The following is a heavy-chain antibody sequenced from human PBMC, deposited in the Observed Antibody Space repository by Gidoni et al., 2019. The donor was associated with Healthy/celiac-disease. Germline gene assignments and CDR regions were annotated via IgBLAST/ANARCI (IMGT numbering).Heavy chain of an antibody. CDR1: GGSFSGYY. CDR2: INHSGST. J-gene: IGHJ5*02. V-gene: IGHV4-34*01. Sequence: QVQLQQWGAGLLKPSETLSLTCAVYGGSFSGYYWSWIRQPPGKGLEWIGEINHSGSTNYHPSLKSRVTISVDTSKNQFSLKLSSVTAADTAVYYCARPGYSSSWYVAENWFDPWGQGTLVTVSS. D-gene: IGHD6-13*01. CDR3: ARPGYSSSWYVAENWFDP.